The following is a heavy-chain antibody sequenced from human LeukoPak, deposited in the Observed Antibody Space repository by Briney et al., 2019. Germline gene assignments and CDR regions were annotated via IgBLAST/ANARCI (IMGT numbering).Heavy chain of an antibody. Sequence: GGSLRLSCAASGFTFNTYAMTWVRQAPGKGLEWVSTISGSGDRTHCADSVKGRFTISRDNSKNTLHLQMNSLRAEDTAVYYCAKGEHIVVVPAAFDCWGQGTLVTVSS. CDR1: GFTFNTYA. CDR2: ISGSGDRT. CDR3: AKGEHIVVVPAAFDC. D-gene: IGHD2-2*01. J-gene: IGHJ5*01. V-gene: IGHV3-23*01.